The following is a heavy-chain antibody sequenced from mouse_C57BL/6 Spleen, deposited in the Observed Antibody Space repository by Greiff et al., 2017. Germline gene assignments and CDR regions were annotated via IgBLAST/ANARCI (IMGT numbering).Heavy chain of an antibody. CDR2: IYPGNSDT. D-gene: IGHD2-5*01. V-gene: IGHV1-5*01. Sequence: EVQLQQSGTVLARPGASVKMSCKTSAYTFTSYWMHWVKQRPGQGLEWIGAIYPGNSDTSYNQKFKGKAKLTAVTSASTAYMELSSLTNEDSAVYYCTREDYSNLYYAMDYWGQGTSVTVSS. J-gene: IGHJ4*01. CDR1: AYTFTSYW. CDR3: TREDYSNLYYAMDY.